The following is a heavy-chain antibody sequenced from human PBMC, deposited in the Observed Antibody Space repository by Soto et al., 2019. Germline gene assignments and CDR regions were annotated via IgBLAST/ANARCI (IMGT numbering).Heavy chain of an antibody. CDR2: INPSGGST. D-gene: IGHD2-15*01. Sequence: ASVKVSCKASGYTFTSYYMHWVRQAPGQGLEWMGIINPSGGSTSYAQKFQGRVTMTRDTSTSTVYMELSSLRSEDTAVYYCARGGSSRVAATTLDYWGQGTLVTVSS. J-gene: IGHJ4*02. CDR1: GYTFTSYY. V-gene: IGHV1-46*01. CDR3: ARGGSSRVAATTLDY.